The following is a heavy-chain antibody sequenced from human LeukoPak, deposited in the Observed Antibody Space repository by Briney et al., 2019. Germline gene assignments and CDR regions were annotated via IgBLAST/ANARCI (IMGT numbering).Heavy chain of an antibody. D-gene: IGHD3-10*02. CDR1: GGSISSSSYY. J-gene: IGHJ4*02. CDR2: IYYSGST. Sequence: PSETLSLTCTVSGGSISSSSYYWGWIRQPPGRGLEWIGSIYYSGSTYYNPSLKSRVTISVDTSKNQFSLKLSSVTAADTAVYYCARRSDYVLDYWDQGTLVTVSS. CDR3: ARRSDYVLDY. V-gene: IGHV4-39*01.